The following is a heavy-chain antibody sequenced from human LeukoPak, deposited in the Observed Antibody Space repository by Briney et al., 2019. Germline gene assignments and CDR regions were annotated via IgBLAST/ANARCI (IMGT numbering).Heavy chain of an antibody. V-gene: IGHV3-30*02. CDR2: IRYDGSNK. D-gene: IGHD3-10*01. CDR3: AKEFRFGELFPLQYYYYGMDV. CDR1: GFTFSSYG. J-gene: IGHJ6*02. Sequence: GGSLRLSCAASGFTFSSYGMHWVRQAPGKGLEWVAFIRYDGSNKYYADPVKGRFTISRDNSKNTLYLQMNSLRAEDTAVYYCAKEFRFGELFPLQYYYYGMDVWGQGTTVTVSS.